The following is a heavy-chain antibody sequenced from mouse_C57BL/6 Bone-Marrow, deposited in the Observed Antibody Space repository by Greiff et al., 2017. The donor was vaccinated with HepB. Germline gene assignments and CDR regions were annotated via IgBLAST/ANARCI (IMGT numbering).Heavy chain of an antibody. V-gene: IGHV14-3*01. CDR3: ARSELRRGGSYYFDY. J-gene: IGHJ2*01. D-gene: IGHD2-12*01. CDR1: GFNIKNTY. CDR2: IDPANGNT. Sequence: VQLQQSVAELVRPGASVKLSCTASGFNIKNTYMHWVKQRPEQGLEWIGRIDPANGNTKYAPKFQGKATITADTSSNTAYLQLSSLTSEDTAIYYCARSELRRGGSYYFDYRGQGTTLTVSS.